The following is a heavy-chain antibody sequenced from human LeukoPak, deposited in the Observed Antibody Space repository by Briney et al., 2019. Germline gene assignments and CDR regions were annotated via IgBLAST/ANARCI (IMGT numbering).Heavy chain of an antibody. CDR1: GFTFSTYY. CDR2: ISGGGNYI. D-gene: IGHD2-8*01. CDR3: AKCGLLVYTITDIDK. J-gene: IGHJ4*02. Sequence: GGSLRLSCAASGFTFSTYYMSWIRQAPGKGLEWVSSISGGGNYIYYAGSVKGRFTISRDNSKNSLYLQMNSLRAEDTAVYHCAKCGLLVYTITDIDKWGERTLVTVSS. V-gene: IGHV3-21*04.